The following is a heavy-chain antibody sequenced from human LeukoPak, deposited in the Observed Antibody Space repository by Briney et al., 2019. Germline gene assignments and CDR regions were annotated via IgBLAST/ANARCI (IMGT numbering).Heavy chain of an antibody. V-gene: IGHV4-59*01. CDR3: ARGVVIAPQTFDY. D-gene: IGHD2-21*01. J-gene: IGHJ4*02. Sequence: SKTLSLTCTVSGESISGFYWTWIRQPPGKGLEWIGYIYYSGSTNYNPSLKSRVTISVDTSKNQFSLKLSSVTAADTAVYYCARGVVIAPQTFDYWGQGTLVTVSS. CDR2: IYYSGST. CDR1: GESISGFY.